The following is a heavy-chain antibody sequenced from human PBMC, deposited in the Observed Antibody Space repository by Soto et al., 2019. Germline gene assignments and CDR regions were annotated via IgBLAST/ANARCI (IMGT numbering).Heavy chain of an antibody. Sequence: PSETLSLTCAVYGGSFSGYYWSWIRQPPGKGLEWIGEINHSGSTNYNPSLKSRVTISVDTSKNQFSLKLSSVTAADTAVYYCARDLLLDYWGQGTLVTVS. V-gene: IGHV4-34*01. J-gene: IGHJ4*02. CDR3: ARDLLLDY. CDR2: INHSGST. D-gene: IGHD1-26*01. CDR1: GGSFSGYY.